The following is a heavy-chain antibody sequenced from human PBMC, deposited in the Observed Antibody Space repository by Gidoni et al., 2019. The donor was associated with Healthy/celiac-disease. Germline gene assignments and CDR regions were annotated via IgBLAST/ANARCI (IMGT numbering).Heavy chain of an antibody. D-gene: IGHD3-22*01. CDR3: ARAYYYDSSGYYPAEYFQH. J-gene: IGHJ1*01. CDR2: IKQDGREK. CDR1: GFTFSSYG. Sequence: EVQLVASGGGLVQPGGSLRLCCAASGFTFSSYGMSWVRQAPGKGLEWVANIKQDGREKYYVDSVKGRFTISRDNAKNSLYLQMNSLRAEDTAVYYCARAYYYDSSGYYPAEYFQHWGQGTLVTVSS. V-gene: IGHV3-7*01.